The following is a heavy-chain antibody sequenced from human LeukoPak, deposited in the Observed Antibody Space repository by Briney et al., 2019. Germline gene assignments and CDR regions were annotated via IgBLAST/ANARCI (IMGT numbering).Heavy chain of an antibody. CDR1: GYTFTFYD. J-gene: IGHJ4*02. CDR3: TGSFGELSFFDS. V-gene: IGHV1-8*03. D-gene: IGHD3-10*01. Sequence: GASVKVSCKASGYTFTFYDIQWVRQAAGQGLEWMGWMNPHSGNTGYAQKFLGRITLTRNTSTSMAYMELTSLKSEDTAVYYCTGSFGELSFFDSWGQGTLVTVSS. CDR2: MNPHSGNT.